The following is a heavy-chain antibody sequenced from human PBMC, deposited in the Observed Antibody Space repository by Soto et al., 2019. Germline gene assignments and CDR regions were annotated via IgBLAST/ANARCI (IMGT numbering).Heavy chain of an antibody. CDR1: GFTFSSYS. J-gene: IGHJ5*02. Sequence: PGESLKISCAASGFTFSSYSMNWVRQAPGKGLEWVSSISSSSSYIYYADSVKGRFTISRDNAKNSLYLQMNSLRAEDTAVYYCASNNWNDKRGGSSGNPWGQGTLVTVSS. D-gene: IGHD1-1*01. CDR2: ISSSSSYI. V-gene: IGHV3-21*01. CDR3: ASNNWNDKRGGSSGNP.